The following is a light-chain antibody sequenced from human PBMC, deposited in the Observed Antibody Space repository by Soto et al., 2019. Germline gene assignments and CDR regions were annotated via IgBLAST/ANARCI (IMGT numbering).Light chain of an antibody. CDR2: GAS. CDR3: QKYGSSPLT. Sequence: EIVLTQSPGTLSLSPGERATLSCRASQSVSSSYLAWYQQKPGQAPRLLIYGASSRATGIPDRFSGSGSGTDFTLTISRLEPEDFVVYYCQKYGSSPLTFVGGTKL. CDR1: QSVSSSY. J-gene: IGKJ4*02. V-gene: IGKV3-20*01.